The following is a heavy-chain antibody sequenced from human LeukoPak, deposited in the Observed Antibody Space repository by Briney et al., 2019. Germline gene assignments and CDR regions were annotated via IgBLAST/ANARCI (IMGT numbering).Heavy chain of an antibody. Sequence: GGSLSLSCAASGFTFSSYSMNWVRQAPGKGLEWVSSISSSSSYIYYADSVKGRFTISRDNAKNSLYLQMNSLRAEDTAVYYCARDVSPYSDYYDSSGNPGPFDYWGQGTLVTVSS. D-gene: IGHD3-22*01. V-gene: IGHV3-21*01. J-gene: IGHJ4*02. CDR2: ISSSSSYI. CDR3: ARDVSPYSDYYDSSGNPGPFDY. CDR1: GFTFSSYS.